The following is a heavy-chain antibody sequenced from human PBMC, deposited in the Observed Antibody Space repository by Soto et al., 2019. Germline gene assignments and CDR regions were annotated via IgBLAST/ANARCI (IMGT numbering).Heavy chain of an antibody. CDR3: ARDFFYYYGSGSTYYYNYGMDV. V-gene: IGHV1-69*04. J-gene: IGHJ6*02. CDR2: IIPILGIA. D-gene: IGHD3-10*01. Sequence: GASVKVSCKASGGTFSSYTISWVRQAPGQGLEWMGRIIPILGIANYAQKFQGRVTITADKSTSTAYMELSSLRSEDRAVYYCARDFFYYYGSGSTYYYNYGMDVWGQGTTVTVSS. CDR1: GGTFSSYT.